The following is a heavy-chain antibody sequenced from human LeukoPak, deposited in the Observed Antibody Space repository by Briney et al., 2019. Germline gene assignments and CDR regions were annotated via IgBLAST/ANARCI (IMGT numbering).Heavy chain of an antibody. J-gene: IGHJ4*02. CDR1: GYTFTGHY. D-gene: IGHD6-13*01. CDR2: INPKNAGT. CDR3: ARTLYIAAAPGGFDY. Sequence: ASVKVSCKASGYTFTGHYIHWVRQAPGQGLEWMGRINPKNAGTNYAQKFQGRVTMTRDTSTGTAYVELSRLRSDDTAVYYCARTLYIAAAPGGFDYWGQGTLVAVSS. V-gene: IGHV1-2*06.